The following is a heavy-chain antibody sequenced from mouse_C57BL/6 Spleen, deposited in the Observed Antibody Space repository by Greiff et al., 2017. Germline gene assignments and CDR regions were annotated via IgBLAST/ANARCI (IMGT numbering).Heavy chain of an antibody. CDR1: GYTFTSYW. CDR2: IDPSDSET. D-gene: IGHD4-1*01. CDR3: ARAWDGNKDYFDY. V-gene: IGHV1-52*01. Sequence: QVQLQQPGAELVRPGSSVKLSCKASGYTFTSYWMHWVKQRPIQGLEWIGNIDPSDSETHYNQKFKDKATLTVDKSSSTAYMQLSSLTSEDSAVYYCARAWDGNKDYFDYWGQGTTLTVSS. J-gene: IGHJ2*01.